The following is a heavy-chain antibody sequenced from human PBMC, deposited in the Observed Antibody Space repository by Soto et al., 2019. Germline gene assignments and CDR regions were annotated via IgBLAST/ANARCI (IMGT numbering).Heavy chain of an antibody. D-gene: IGHD1-26*01. CDR2: ISYDGSNK. V-gene: IGHV3-30*19. J-gene: IGHJ4*02. Sequence: VGSLRLSCAASGFTFSSYGMHWVRQAPGKGLEWVAVISYDGSNKYYADSVKGRFTISRDNSKNTLYLQMNSLRAEDTAVYYCARDGYSGSYYIPQTFDYWGQGTLVTVSS. CDR1: GFTFSSYG. CDR3: ARDGYSGSYYIPQTFDY.